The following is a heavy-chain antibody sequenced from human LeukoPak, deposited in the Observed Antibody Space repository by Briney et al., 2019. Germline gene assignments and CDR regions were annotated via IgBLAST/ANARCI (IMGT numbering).Heavy chain of an antibody. CDR2: MNPNSGNT. Sequence: ASVKVSCKASGYTFTSHDIDWVRQAAGQGHEWMGWMNPNSGNTAYAQKFQGRVTMTRDTSINTAYMELTSLTSEDTAVYYCARAMVRRNWFDPWGQGTLVTVSS. D-gene: IGHD3-10*01. CDR1: GYTFTSHD. J-gene: IGHJ5*02. V-gene: IGHV1-8*01. CDR3: ARAMVRRNWFDP.